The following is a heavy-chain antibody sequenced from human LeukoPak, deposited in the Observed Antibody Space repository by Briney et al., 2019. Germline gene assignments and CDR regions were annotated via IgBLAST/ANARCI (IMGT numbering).Heavy chain of an antibody. V-gene: IGHV5-51*01. J-gene: IGHJ3*02. D-gene: IGHD4-17*01. CDR2: IYPGDSDT. CDR1: GYSFTNYW. CDR3: ARRGYGDYEDALDI. Sequence: GESLKISCKGSGYSFTNYWIAWARQMPGKGLEWMGIIYPGDSDTTYSPSFQGQVTISADKSINTAYLQWNSLKASDTAMYYCARRGYGDYEDALDIWGQGTMVTVSS.